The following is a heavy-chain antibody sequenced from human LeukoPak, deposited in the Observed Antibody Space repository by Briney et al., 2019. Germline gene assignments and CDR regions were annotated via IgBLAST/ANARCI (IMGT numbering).Heavy chain of an antibody. V-gene: IGHV3-7*01. CDR3: ARRYSSSWYGY. J-gene: IGHJ4*02. Sequence: TGGSLRLSCAVSGFTFSSYWKSWVRHAPGKRQEWVANIKQDGSEKYYVDSVKGRFTISRDNAKNSLYLQMHSLRAEDTAVYYCARRYSSSWYGYWGQGTLVTVSS. CDR1: GFTFSSYW. D-gene: IGHD6-13*01. CDR2: IKQDGSEK.